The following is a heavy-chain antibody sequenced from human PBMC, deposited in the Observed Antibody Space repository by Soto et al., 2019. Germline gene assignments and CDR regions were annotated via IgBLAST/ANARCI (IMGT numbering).Heavy chain of an antibody. CDR2: IYSGDST. CDR1: GFTVSSNY. CDR3: ARDPYYYDSSGYSRGHFDY. D-gene: IGHD3-22*01. J-gene: IGHJ4*02. V-gene: IGHV3-66*01. Sequence: GGSLRLSCAASGFTVSSNYMSWVRQAPGKGLEWVSVIYSGDSTYYADSVKGRFTISRDNSKNTLFLQMNSLRAEDTAVYYCARDPYYYDSSGYSRGHFDYWGQGTLVTVSS.